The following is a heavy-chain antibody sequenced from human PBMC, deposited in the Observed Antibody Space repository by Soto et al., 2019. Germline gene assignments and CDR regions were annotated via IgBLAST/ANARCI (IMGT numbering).Heavy chain of an antibody. CDR2: ISGSGGST. V-gene: IGHV3-23*01. Sequence: EVQLLESGGGLVQPGGSLRLSCAASGFTFSSYAMSWVRQAPGKGLEWVSAISGSGGSTYYADSVKGRFTISRDNSKNTLYLQMNSLRAEDTAVYYCAKVITMIVVVIRGAVAFDIWGQGTMVTVSS. J-gene: IGHJ3*02. CDR1: GFTFSSYA. D-gene: IGHD3-22*01. CDR3: AKVITMIVVVIRGAVAFDI.